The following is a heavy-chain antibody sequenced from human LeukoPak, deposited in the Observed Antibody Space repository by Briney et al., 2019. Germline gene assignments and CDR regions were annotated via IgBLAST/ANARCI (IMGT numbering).Heavy chain of an antibody. D-gene: IGHD3-22*01. V-gene: IGHV5-51*01. J-gene: IGHJ4*02. CDR2: IYPGDSDT. CDR3: ARQYEDRQWLLLRAGGYYFDY. CDR1: GYSFTSYW. Sequence: HGESLKISCKGSGYSFTSYWIGWVRQMPGKGLEWMGIIYPGDSDTRYSPSFQGQVTISADKSISTAYLQWSSLKASDAAMYYCARQYEDRQWLLLRAGGYYFDYWGQGTLVTVSS.